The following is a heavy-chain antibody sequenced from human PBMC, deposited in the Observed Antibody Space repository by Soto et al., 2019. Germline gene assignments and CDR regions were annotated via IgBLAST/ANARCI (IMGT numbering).Heavy chain of an antibody. V-gene: IGHV3-33*01. D-gene: IGHD1-1*01. CDR1: GYTFSIYG. J-gene: IGHJ4*02. CDR2: IWYDGSQK. Sequence: QVQLVESGGGVAQPGRSLRLSCAASGYTFSIYGMHWVRQASGKRLEWVAVIWYDGSQKYYVDSVKGRFTISRDDSKSTLYLQMNSLRPEDTAVYYCARDSGHRGPELDYWGQGTQVTVSS. CDR3: ARDSGHRGPELDY.